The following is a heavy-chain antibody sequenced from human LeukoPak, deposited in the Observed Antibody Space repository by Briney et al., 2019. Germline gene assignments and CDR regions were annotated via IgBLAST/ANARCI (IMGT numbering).Heavy chain of an antibody. V-gene: IGHV4-39*07. CDR1: GDSISSSTYY. CDR2: INHSGST. D-gene: IGHD3-22*01. Sequence: SETLSLTCIVSGDSISSSTYYWAWIRQPPGKGLEWIGEINHSGSTNYNPSLKSRVTISVDTSKNQFSLKLSSVTAADTAVYYCARGLEDYYDSSGYRARDDAFDIWGQGTMVTVSS. J-gene: IGHJ3*02. CDR3: ARGLEDYYDSSGYRARDDAFDI.